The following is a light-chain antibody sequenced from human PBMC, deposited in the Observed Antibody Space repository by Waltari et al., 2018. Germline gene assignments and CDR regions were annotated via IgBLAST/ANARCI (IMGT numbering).Light chain of an antibody. J-gene: IGKJ4*01. CDR2: EAS. Sequence: EIVLTQSPATLSLSPGERATLSCRASQSVSSYLAWYQQKPGQAPRLLIYEASKSATGIPARVSGGGSGTDFTLTISRLEPEDFAVYYCQQRSNWPLLTFGGVTKVEIK. CDR1: QSVSSY. CDR3: QQRSNWPLLT. V-gene: IGKV3-11*01.